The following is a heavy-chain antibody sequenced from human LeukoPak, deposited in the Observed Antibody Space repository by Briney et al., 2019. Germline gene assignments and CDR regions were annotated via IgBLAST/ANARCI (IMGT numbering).Heavy chain of an antibody. CDR2: IHYSGRT. Sequence: NPSETLSLTCTVSGGSISSFYWSWIRQPPGKGLEWVGYIHYSGRTNSSPSLKSRVTISVDTSKNQFSLKLSSVTAADTAVYYCARGSRADGAMVEFDFDFWGQGTLVTVSS. CDR3: ARGSRADGAMVEFDFDF. J-gene: IGHJ4*02. CDR1: GGSISSFY. V-gene: IGHV4-59*01. D-gene: IGHD2-15*01.